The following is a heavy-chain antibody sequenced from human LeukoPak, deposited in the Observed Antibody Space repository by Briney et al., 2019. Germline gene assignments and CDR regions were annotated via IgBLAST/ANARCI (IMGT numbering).Heavy chain of an antibody. D-gene: IGHD3-16*01. CDR2: FDPENGET. CDR1: GNTLPEIS. Sequence: ASVKVSCKVSGNTLPEISIHWVRQAPGKGLEWMGGFDPENGETVSARRFQGRLTMTEDTSSDTAYMELSSLTSEDTAVYYCAASGGYFDYWGQGTLVTVSS. CDR3: AASGGYFDY. J-gene: IGHJ4*02. V-gene: IGHV1-24*01.